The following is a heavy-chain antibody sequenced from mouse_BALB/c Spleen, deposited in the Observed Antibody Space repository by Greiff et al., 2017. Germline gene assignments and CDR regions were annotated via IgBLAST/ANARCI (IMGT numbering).Heavy chain of an antibody. CDR2: IDPENGNT. J-gene: IGHJ3*01. V-gene: IGHV14-1*02. Sequence: EVQLQESGAELVRPGALVKLSCKASGFNIKDYYMHWVKQRPEQGLEWIGWIDPENGNTIYDPKFQGKASITADTSSNTAYLQLSSLTSEDTAVYYCARDHRRYDERFAYWGQGTLVTVSA. CDR3: ARDHRRYDERFAY. CDR1: GFNIKDYY. D-gene: IGHD2-14*01.